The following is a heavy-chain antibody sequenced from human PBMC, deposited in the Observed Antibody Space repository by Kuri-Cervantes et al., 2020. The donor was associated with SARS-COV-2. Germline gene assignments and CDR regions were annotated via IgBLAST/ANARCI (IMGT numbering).Heavy chain of an antibody. V-gene: IGHV3-9*01. J-gene: IGHJ6*02. CDR2: ISWNSGSI. Sequence: SLKISCAASGFTFDDYAMHWVRQAPGKGLEWVSGISWNSGSIGYADSVKGLFTISRDNAKNSLYLQMSSLRAEDTALYYCAKDMGTIFGVVIGSGYGMDVWGQGTTVTVSS. CDR1: GFTFDDYA. D-gene: IGHD3-3*01. CDR3: AKDMGTIFGVVIGSGYGMDV.